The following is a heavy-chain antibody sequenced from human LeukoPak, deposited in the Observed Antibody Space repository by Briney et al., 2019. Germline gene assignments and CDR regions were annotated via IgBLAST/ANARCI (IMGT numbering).Heavy chain of an antibody. V-gene: IGHV3-21*01. CDR3: ARCIAVAGTPLDY. CDR1: GFTFSSYS. D-gene: IGHD6-19*01. Sequence: GGSLRLSCAASGFTFSSYSMNWVRQAPGKGLEWVSSISSSSSYIYYADSVKGRFTISRDNAKNSLYLQMNSLRAEDTAVYYCARCIAVAGTPLDYWGQGTLVTVSS. CDR2: ISSSSSYI. J-gene: IGHJ4*02.